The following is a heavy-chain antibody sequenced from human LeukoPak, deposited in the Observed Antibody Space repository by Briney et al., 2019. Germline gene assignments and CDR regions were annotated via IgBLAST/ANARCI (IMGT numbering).Heavy chain of an antibody. CDR1: GYTFTSYD. V-gene: IGHV1-8*01. Sequence: ASVKVSCKASGYTFTSYDVNWVRQATGQGLEWMGWMNPNSGNTGYAQKFQGRVTMTRNTSISTAYMELSSLRSEDTAVYYCARVAVAGIYYYYYYGMDVWGQGTTVTVSS. D-gene: IGHD6-19*01. CDR3: ARVAVAGIYYYYYYGMDV. CDR2: MNPNSGNT. J-gene: IGHJ6*02.